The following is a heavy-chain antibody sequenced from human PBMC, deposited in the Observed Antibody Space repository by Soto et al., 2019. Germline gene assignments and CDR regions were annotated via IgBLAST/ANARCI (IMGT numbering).Heavy chain of an antibody. CDR3: AKDLSGAITGTTLDPRRNNWFDP. CDR1: GFTFSSYA. V-gene: IGHV3-23*01. Sequence: EVQLLESGGGLVQPGGSLRLSCAASGFTFSSYAMSWVRQAPGKGLEWVSAISGSGGSTYYADSLKGRFTISRDNSKNTLYLQMNSLRAEDTAVYYCAKDLSGAITGTTLDPRRNNWFDPWGQGTLVTVSS. J-gene: IGHJ5*02. D-gene: IGHD1-20*01. CDR2: ISGSGGST.